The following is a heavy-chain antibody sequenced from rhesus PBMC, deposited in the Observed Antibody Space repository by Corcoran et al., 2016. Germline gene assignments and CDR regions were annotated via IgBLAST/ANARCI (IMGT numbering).Heavy chain of an antibody. CDR1: GGSISSSNW. CDR3: ARTYYSGSYYPRSFDY. Sequence: QVQLQESGPGLVKPSETLSLTCAVSGGSISSSNWWSWIRQPPGQGLEWTGYISGSGGSTYYNSSLESRFTISTDASQTQFSLKLSAVTAADTAVYYCARTYYSGSYYPRSFDYRVQGVLVTVSS. CDR2: ISGSGGST. V-gene: IGHV4-65*01. D-gene: IGHD3-16*01. J-gene: IGHJ4*01.